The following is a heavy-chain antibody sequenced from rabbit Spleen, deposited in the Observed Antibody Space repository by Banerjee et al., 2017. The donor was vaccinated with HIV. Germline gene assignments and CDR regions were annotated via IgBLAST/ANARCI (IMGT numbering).Heavy chain of an antibody. CDR3: ARGSATMTLVITGYYLSL. Sequence: VEYGGDLVQPEGSLTLTCKASGFSFSSGYWICWVRQAPGKGLEWIACIGTSSGSTAYANWAKGRFTISKTSTTVTLQMTSLTVADTATYFCARGSATMTLVITGYYLSLWGPGTLVTVS. V-gene: IGHV1S45*01. CDR2: IGTSSGST. D-gene: IGHD2-1*01. J-gene: IGHJ6*01. CDR1: GFSFSSGYW.